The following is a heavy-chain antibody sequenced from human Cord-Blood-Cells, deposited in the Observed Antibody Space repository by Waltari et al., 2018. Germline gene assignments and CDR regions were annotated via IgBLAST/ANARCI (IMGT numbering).Heavy chain of an antibody. D-gene: IGHD6-6*01. Sequence: QVQLVESGGGVVQPGRSLRLSCAASGFTFSSYAMHWVRQAPGKGLEWVAVISYDGSNKYYADSVKGRLTISRDNSKNTLYLQMNSLRAEDTAVYYCARGSIAARLDYWGQGTLVTVSS. V-gene: IGHV3-30-3*01. CDR2: ISYDGSNK. CDR1: GFTFSSYA. CDR3: ARGSIAARLDY. J-gene: IGHJ4*02.